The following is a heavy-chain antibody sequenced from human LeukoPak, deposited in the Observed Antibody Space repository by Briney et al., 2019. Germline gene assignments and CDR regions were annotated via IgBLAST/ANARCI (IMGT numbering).Heavy chain of an antibody. J-gene: IGHJ4*02. CDR3: ARLRYFDWPPDY. CDR1: GYSISSGYY. V-gene: IGHV4-38-2*02. D-gene: IGHD3-9*01. Sequence: SETLSLTCTVSGYSISSGYYWGWIRQPPGKGLEWIGSIYHSGSTYYNPSLKSRVTISVDTSKNQFSLKLSSVTAADTAVYYCARLRYFDWPPDYWGQGTLVTVSS. CDR2: IYHSGST.